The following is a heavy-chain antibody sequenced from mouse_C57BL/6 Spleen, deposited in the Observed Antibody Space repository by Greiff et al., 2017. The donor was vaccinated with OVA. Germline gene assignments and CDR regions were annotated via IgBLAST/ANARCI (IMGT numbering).Heavy chain of an antibody. V-gene: IGHV5-12*01. Sequence: EVMLVESGGGLVQPGGSLKLSCAASGFTFSDYYMYWVRQTPEQRLEWVAYISNGGGSTYYPDTVKGRFTISRDNAKNTLYLQMSRLKSEDTAMYYCARHRRDYFDYWGQGTTLTVSS. CDR3: ARHRRDYFDY. J-gene: IGHJ2*01. CDR2: ISNGGGST. CDR1: GFTFSDYY.